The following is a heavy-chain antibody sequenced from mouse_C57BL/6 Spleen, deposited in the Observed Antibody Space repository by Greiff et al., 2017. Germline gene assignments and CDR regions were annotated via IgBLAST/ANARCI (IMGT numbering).Heavy chain of an antibody. CDR2: THSNSGST. Sequence: QVQLQQPGAELVKSGASVKLSCKASGYTFTSYWTHWVKQWPGQGYAWIGMTHSNSGSTNYNEMSKSKATLTVDKSSSTADMQLSSLTSEDSAVYYCASEEQLRLRSLDYWGQGTSVTVSS. D-gene: IGHD3-2*02. CDR1: GYTFTSYW. CDR3: ASEEQLRLRSLDY. J-gene: IGHJ4*01. V-gene: IGHV1-64*01.